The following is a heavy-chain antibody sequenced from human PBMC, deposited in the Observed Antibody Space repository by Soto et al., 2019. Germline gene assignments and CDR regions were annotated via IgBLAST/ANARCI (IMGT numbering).Heavy chain of an antibody. Sequence: PGGSLRLSCAASGFSCSSYWMSWVRQAPGEGLEWVANINQDGGEKYYVDSVKGRFTISRDNAKNSLYLEMNNLGAEDTAVYYCVRPVLTSSRHSWDYWGQGTLVTVSS. CDR1: GFSCSSYW. CDR2: INQDGGEK. D-gene: IGHD6-13*01. CDR3: VRPVLTSSRHSWDY. J-gene: IGHJ4*02. V-gene: IGHV3-7*03.